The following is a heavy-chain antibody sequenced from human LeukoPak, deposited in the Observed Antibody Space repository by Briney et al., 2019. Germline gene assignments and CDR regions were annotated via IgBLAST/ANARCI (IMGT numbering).Heavy chain of an antibody. J-gene: IGHJ6*03. CDR2: ISSSSSYI. Sequence: GGSLRLSCAASGFTFSSYSMNWVRQAPGKGLEWVSSISSSSSYIYYADSVKGRFTISRDNAKNSLYLQMNSLRAEDTAVYYCARDRGYSGYDYYYYMDVWGKGTTATVSS. D-gene: IGHD5-12*01. V-gene: IGHV3-21*01. CDR3: ARDRGYSGYDYYYYMDV. CDR1: GFTFSSYS.